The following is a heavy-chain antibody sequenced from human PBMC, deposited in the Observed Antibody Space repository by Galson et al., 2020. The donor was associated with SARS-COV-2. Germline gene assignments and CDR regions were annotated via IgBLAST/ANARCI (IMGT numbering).Heavy chain of an antibody. D-gene: IGHD2-8*01. Sequence: GGSLRLSCAASGFTFSSYGMHWVRQAPGKGLEWVAVIWYDGSNKYYADSVKGRFTISRDNSKNTLYLQMNSLRAEDTAVYYCARARSSDLYDWFFDLWGRGTLVTVSS. CDR2: IWYDGSNK. CDR1: GFTFSSYG. CDR3: ARARSSDLYDWFFDL. V-gene: IGHV3-33*01. J-gene: IGHJ2*01.